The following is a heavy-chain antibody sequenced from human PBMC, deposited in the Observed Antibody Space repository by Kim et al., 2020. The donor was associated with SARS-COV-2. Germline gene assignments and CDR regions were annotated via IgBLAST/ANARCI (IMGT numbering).Heavy chain of an antibody. CDR1: GYTFTSYY. V-gene: IGHV1-46*01. J-gene: IGHJ6*02. D-gene: IGHD3-10*01. CDR3: AGTGGYYGSGSAWDGYYYGMDV. Sequence: ASVKVSCKASGYTFTSYYMHWVRQAPGQGLEWMGIINPSGGSTSYAQKFQGRVTMTRDTSTSTVYMELSSLRSEDTAVYYCAGTGGYYGSGSAWDGYYYGMDVWDQGTTVTVSS. CDR2: INPSGGST.